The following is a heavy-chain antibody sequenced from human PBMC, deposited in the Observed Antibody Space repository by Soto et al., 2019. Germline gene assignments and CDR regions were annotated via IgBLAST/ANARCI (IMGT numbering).Heavy chain of an antibody. CDR3: ARGGKYDFWSGYSYYYYYGMDV. CDR2: IIPIFGTA. CDR1: GGTFSGYA. J-gene: IGHJ6*02. Sequence: ASVKVSCKASGGTFSGYAISWVRQAPGQGLEWMGGIIPIFGTANYAQKFQGRVTITADESTSTAYMELSSLRSEDTAVYYCARGGKYDFWSGYSYYYYYGMDVWGQGTTVTVYS. D-gene: IGHD3-3*01. V-gene: IGHV1-69*13.